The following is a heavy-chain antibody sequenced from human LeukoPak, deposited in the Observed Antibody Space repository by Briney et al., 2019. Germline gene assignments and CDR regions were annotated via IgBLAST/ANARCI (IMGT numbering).Heavy chain of an antibody. CDR1: GFTFSRFW. Sequence: GGSLSLSCAASGFTFSRFWMSWVRQAPGKGLEWVANIKQDGSEKYYVVSVKGRFTISRDNAKNSLYLQMNSLRAEDTAVFYCARDLWFGDFRYFDYWGQGTLVTVSS. D-gene: IGHD3-10*01. CDR3: ARDLWFGDFRYFDY. V-gene: IGHV3-7*01. J-gene: IGHJ4*02. CDR2: IKQDGSEK.